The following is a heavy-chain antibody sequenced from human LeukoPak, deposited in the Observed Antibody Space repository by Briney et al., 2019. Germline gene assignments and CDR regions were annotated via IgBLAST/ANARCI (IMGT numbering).Heavy chain of an antibody. CDR1: GFTFTAFP. CDR3: ARDGLTHFYS. D-gene: IGHD2-21*02. Sequence: QPGGSLRLSFAASGFTFTAFPMNWVRQAPGKGPEWVSYISGSGTTTFYPDSVKGRFTISRDNAKNSLYLEMNSLRAEDTVVYYCARDGLTHFYSWGLGTLVTVSS. V-gene: IGHV3-48*03. CDR2: ISGSGTTT. J-gene: IGHJ4*02.